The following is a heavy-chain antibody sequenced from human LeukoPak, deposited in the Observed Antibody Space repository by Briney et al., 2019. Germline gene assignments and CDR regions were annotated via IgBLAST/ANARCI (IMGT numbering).Heavy chain of an antibody. CDR3: ARRDYGSGSYYNERGQTEYFQH. V-gene: IGHV5-51*01. CDR1: GYSFTSYW. CDR2: IYPGDSDT. J-gene: IGHJ1*01. Sequence: GESQKISCKGSGYSFTSYWIGWVRQMPGKGLEWMGIIYPGDSDTRYSPSFQGQVTISADKSISTAYLQWSSLKASDTAMYYCARRDYGSGSYYNERGQTEYFQHWGQGTLVTVSS. D-gene: IGHD3-10*01.